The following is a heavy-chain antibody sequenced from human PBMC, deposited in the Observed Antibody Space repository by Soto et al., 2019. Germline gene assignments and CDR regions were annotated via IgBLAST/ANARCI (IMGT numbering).Heavy chain of an antibody. D-gene: IGHD2-15*01. J-gene: IGHJ4*02. CDR1: GFTFSSYG. CDR2: IWYDGSNK. CDR3: ARDSGYCSGGSCGNDF. V-gene: IGHV3-33*01. Sequence: QVQLVESGGGVVQPGRSRRLSCAASGFTFSSYGMHWVRQAPGKGLEWVAVIWYDGSNKYYPDSVKGRFTISRDNSKNTLYLQMNRLRAEDTVVYYCARDSGYCSGGSCGNDFWGQRTLVTVSS.